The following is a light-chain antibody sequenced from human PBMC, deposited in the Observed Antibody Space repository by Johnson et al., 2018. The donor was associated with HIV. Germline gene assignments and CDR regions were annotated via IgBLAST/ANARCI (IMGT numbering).Light chain of an antibody. CDR2: ENN. Sequence: QSVLTQPPSVSAAPGQKVTISCSGSSSNIGNNYVSWYQQLPRGAPKLLIYENNKRPSGIPDRFSGSKSGTSATLDITGLQSGDEADYYCGTWDSSLGAYVFGNGTKVTVL. CDR3: GTWDSSLGAYV. CDR1: SSNIGNNY. J-gene: IGLJ1*01. V-gene: IGLV1-51*02.